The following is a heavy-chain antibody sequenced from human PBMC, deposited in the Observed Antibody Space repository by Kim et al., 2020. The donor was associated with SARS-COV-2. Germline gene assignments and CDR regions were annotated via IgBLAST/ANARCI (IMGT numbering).Heavy chain of an antibody. CDR3: TRDYFAMTTVVKGYYYYYGMDV. CDR1: GFTFGDYA. J-gene: IGHJ6*02. CDR2: IRSKAYGGTT. Sequence: GGSLRLSCTASGFTFGDYAMSWVRQAPGKGLEWVGFIRSKAYGGTTEYAASVKGRFTISIDDSKSIAYLQMNSLKTEDTAVYYCTRDYFAMTTVVKGYYYYYGMDVWGQGTTVTVSS. V-gene: IGHV3-49*04. D-gene: IGHD4-17*01.